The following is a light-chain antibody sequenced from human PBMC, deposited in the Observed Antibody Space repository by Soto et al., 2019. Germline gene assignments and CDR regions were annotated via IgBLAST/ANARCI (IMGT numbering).Light chain of an antibody. Sequence: DIVLTQSPATLSLSAGDRATLSCRASQSVSSYLAWYQQRPGQTPKLLIYDASTMPPGIPARFSGSGSGTDFTLTISSLEPEDFAVYYCQHRSNWPLTFGGGTRVEIK. V-gene: IGKV3-11*01. J-gene: IGKJ4*01. CDR1: QSVSSY. CDR2: DAS. CDR3: QHRSNWPLT.